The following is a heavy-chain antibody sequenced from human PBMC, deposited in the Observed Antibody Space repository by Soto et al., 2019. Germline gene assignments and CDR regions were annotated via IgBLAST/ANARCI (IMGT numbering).Heavy chain of an antibody. J-gene: IGHJ6*02. CDR3: ARYSNNWFQTEGMDV. D-gene: IGHD6-13*01. CDR1: VDSITTYY. Sequence: SETLSLTCTVSVDSITTYYWSWIRQPAGKGLEWIGRIDTSGDTNYNPSLKSRVTMSVDTSKKQSSLKLTSVTAADTAVYYCARYSNNWFQTEGMDVWGQGTTVT. V-gene: IGHV4-4*07. CDR2: IDTSGDT.